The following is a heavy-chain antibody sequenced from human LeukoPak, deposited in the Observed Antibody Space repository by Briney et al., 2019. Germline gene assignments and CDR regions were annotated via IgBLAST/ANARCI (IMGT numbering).Heavy chain of an antibody. CDR2: LSYDGSNT. CDR1: GFIFSSYT. D-gene: IGHD6-19*01. CDR3: ARSYRSGWYYFDY. Sequence: GGSLRVSCAASGFIFSSYTMHWVRQAPGKGLEWVAGLSYDGSNTNHADPVKGRFTISRDNSKNTVHLQMNSLRAEDTAVYYCARSYRSGWYYFDYWGQGTLVTVSS. V-gene: IGHV3-30-3*01. J-gene: IGHJ4*02.